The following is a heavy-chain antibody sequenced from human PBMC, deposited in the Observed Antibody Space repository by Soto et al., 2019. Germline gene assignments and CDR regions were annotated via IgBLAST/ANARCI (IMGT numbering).Heavy chain of an antibody. Sequence: PGGSLRLSCAASGFTFSNVWMSWVRQAPGKGLEWVGRIKSKTDGGTTDYAAPVKGRFTISRDDSKSTLYLQMNSLKTEDTAVYYCTTVRVQAETYYDFWSGYYTAGVSDYWGQGTLVTVSS. CDR1: GFTFSNVW. J-gene: IGHJ4*02. V-gene: IGHV3-15*01. CDR3: TTVRVQAETYYDFWSGYYTAGVSDY. CDR2: IKSKTDGGTT. D-gene: IGHD3-3*01.